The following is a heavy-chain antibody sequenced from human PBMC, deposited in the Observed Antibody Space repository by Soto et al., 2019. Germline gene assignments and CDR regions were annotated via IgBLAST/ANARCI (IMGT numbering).Heavy chain of an antibody. D-gene: IGHD4-17*01. CDR2: IYYSGST. CDR3: ARTESDGDYIDNNWYFDL. V-gene: IGHV4-39*01. CDR1: GGSISSSSYY. J-gene: IGHJ2*01. Sequence: SETLSLTCTVSGGSISSSSYYWGWIRQPPGKGLEWIGSIYYSGSTYYNPSLKSRVTISVDTSKNQFSLKLSSVTAADTAVYYCARTESDGDYIDNNWYFDLWGRGTLVTVSS.